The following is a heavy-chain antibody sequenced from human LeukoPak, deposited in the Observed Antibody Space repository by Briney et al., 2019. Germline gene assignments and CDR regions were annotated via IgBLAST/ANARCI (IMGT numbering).Heavy chain of an antibody. J-gene: IGHJ4*02. CDR3: TTEPDYGDPLDY. CDR1: EFTFDNYA. D-gene: IGHD3-16*01. CDR2: ISGSGYYS. V-gene: IGHV3-23*01. Sequence: GGSLRLSCAASEFTFDNYAMSWVRQAPGKGLEWVSVISGSGYYSYYADSVKGRFTVSRDNSKTTLYLQMNSLRADDTAVYYCTTEPDYGDPLDYWGQGTLVTVSS.